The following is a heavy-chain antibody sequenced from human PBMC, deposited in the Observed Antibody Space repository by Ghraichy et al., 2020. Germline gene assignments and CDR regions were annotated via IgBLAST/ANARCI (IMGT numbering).Heavy chain of an antibody. J-gene: IGHJ4*02. D-gene: IGHD2-2*01. Sequence: SETLSLTCAVYGGSISTYYWSWIRQPPGKGLEWIAYIHHSGITNYNPSLKSRVTISLDTSMNQLSLSLSSVTAADTAVYYCARAKAGVAAAAIFDYWGQGTLVTVPS. CDR2: IHHSGIT. CDR1: GGSISTYY. CDR3: ARAKAGVAAAAIFDY. V-gene: IGHV4-59*01.